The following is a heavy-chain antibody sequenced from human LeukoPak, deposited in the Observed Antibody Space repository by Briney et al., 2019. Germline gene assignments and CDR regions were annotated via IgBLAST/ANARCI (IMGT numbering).Heavy chain of an antibody. Sequence: SQTLSLTCTISGDSGCINSAAWNWITQSPSRVLDCQRRTYYRSKWYNHYAVSVKSRITINPNTSITPNYLQLNCVTPEDTVVYYCARGRIAVRRVRNNWFDPWGQGTLVTVSS. CDR1: GDSGCINSAA. V-gene: IGHV6-1*01. CDR3: ARGRIAVRRVRNNWFDP. J-gene: IGHJ5*02. D-gene: IGHD6-6*01. CDR2: TYYRSKWYN.